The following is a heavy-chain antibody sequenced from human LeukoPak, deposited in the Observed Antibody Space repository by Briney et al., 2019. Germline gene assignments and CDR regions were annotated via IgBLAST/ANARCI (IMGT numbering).Heavy chain of an antibody. CDR1: GGSISNYY. D-gene: IGHD2-21*01. V-gene: IGHV4-59*01. CDR3: ARGLTYCGGDCYDY. J-gene: IGHJ4*02. Sequence: SETLSLTCTVSGGSISNYYWSWIRQPPGKGLEWIGYIFYSGSTNYNPSLKSRVTISVDTSKNHFSLKLNSVTAADTAAYYCARGLTYCGGDCYDYWGQGTLVSVYS. CDR2: IFYSGST.